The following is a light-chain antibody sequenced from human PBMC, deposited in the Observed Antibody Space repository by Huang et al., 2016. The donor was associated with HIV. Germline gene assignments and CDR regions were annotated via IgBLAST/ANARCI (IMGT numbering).Light chain of an antibody. CDR1: QDISSN. V-gene: IGKV1-9*01. J-gene: IGKJ3*01. CDR2: AAF. Sequence: IQLTQSPSSLSASVGDRVTITCRASQDISSNLAWFQQKPGKAPNLLIYAAFTLESGVPSRFSGSGSGTDFTLTINNLQPEDFATYYCLQLNSYPGTFGPGTNVDV. CDR3: LQLNSYPGT.